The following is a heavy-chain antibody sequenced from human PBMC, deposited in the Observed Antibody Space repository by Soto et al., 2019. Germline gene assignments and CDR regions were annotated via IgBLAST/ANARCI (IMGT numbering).Heavy chain of an antibody. CDR1: GFTFSSYA. CDR3: ARGDYYDSSPDY. D-gene: IGHD3-22*01. Sequence: QVQLVESGGGVVQPGRSLRLSCAASGFTFSSYAMHWVRQAPGKGLEWVAVISYDGSNKYYADSVKGRFTISRDNSKNTLYLQMNSLRAEDTAVYYCARGDYYDSSPDYWGQGTLVTVSS. V-gene: IGHV3-30-3*01. CDR2: ISYDGSNK. J-gene: IGHJ4*02.